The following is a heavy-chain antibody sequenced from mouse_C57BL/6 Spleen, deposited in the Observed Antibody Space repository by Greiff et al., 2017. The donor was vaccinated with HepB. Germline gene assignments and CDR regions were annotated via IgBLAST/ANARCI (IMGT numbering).Heavy chain of an antibody. CDR3: AREDYGSSYRYFDV. D-gene: IGHD1-1*01. V-gene: IGHV5-4*01. Sequence: EVHLVESGGGLVKPGGSLKLSCAASGFTFSSYAMSWVRQTPEKRLEWVATISDGGSYTYYPDNVKGRFTISRDNAKTNLYLQMSHLKSEDTAMYYCAREDYGSSYRYFDVWGTGTTVTVSS. J-gene: IGHJ1*03. CDR1: GFTFSSYA. CDR2: ISDGGSYT.